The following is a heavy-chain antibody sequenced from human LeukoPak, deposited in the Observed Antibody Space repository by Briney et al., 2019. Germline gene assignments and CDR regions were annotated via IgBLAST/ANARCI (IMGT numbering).Heavy chain of an antibody. V-gene: IGHV3-23*01. D-gene: IGHD3-22*01. CDR2: MSGSGGST. CDR1: GFTFSNYA. Sequence: GGSLRLSCAASGFTFSNYAMSWVRQAPGKGLEWVSVMSGSGGSTYYADSVEGRFTISRDNSKNALYLQMNSLRAEDTAVYYCAKGAQVGYYYDSSGYALGQGTLVTVSS. J-gene: IGHJ5*02. CDR3: AKGAQVGYYYDSSGYA.